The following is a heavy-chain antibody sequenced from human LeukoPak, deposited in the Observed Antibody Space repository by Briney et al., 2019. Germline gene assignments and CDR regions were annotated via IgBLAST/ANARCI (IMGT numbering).Heavy chain of an antibody. J-gene: IGHJ6*02. Sequence: SETLSLTCTVSGGSISSSSYYWGWIRQPPGKGLEWIGSIYYSGSTYYNPSLKSRVTISVDTSKNQFSPKLSSVTAADTAVYYCARDIVVVPAAKRGINYYYYGMDVWGQGTTVTVSS. CDR2: IYYSGST. V-gene: IGHV4-39*02. CDR3: ARDIVVVPAAKRGINYYYYGMDV. CDR1: GGSISSSSYY. D-gene: IGHD2-2*01.